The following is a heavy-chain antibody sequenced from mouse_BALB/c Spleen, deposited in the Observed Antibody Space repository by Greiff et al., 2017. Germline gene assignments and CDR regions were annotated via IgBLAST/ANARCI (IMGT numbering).Heavy chain of an antibody. D-gene: IGHD2-14*01. CDR2: ISNGGGST. CDR1: GFTFSSYT. J-gene: IGHJ2*01. Sequence: DVLLVESGGGLVQPGGSLKLSCAASGFTFSSYTMSWVRQTPEKRLEWVAYISNGGGSTYYPDTVKGRFTISRDNAKNTLYLQMSSLKSEDTAMYYCARHKGIAYDAYYFDYWGQGTTLTVSS. V-gene: IGHV5-12-2*01. CDR3: ARHKGIAYDAYYFDY.